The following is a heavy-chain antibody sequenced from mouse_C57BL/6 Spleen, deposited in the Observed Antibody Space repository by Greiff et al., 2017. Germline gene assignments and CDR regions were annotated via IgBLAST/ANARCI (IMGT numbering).Heavy chain of an antibody. CDR2: INPGSSGT. Sequence: VQLQQPGAELVRPGTSVKVSCKASGYAFTNYLIEWVKQRPGQGLEWIGVINPGSSGTNYNQKFKGKATLTADKSSSTAYMQLSSLTSEDSAVDFCARGDCGEEDLDYWGQGTTLTVSS. CDR1: GYAFTNYL. CDR3: ARGDCGEEDLDY. V-gene: IGHV1-54*01. D-gene: IGHD3-3*01. J-gene: IGHJ2*01.